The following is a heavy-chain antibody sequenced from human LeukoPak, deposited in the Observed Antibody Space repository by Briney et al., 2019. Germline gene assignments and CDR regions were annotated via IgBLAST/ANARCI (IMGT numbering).Heavy chain of an antibody. J-gene: IGHJ4*02. CDR3: AREGLLMLYPRSFDY. V-gene: IGHV3-33*01. Sequence: GRSLRLSCAASGFTFSDYGMRWVRQAPGKGLEWVAVIWYDGTNKYYADSVKGRFTISRDNSKNTLYLQMNSLRAEDTAVYYCAREGLLMLYPRSFDYWGQGTLVTVSS. CDR1: GFTFSDYG. CDR2: IWYDGTNK. D-gene: IGHD2-8*01.